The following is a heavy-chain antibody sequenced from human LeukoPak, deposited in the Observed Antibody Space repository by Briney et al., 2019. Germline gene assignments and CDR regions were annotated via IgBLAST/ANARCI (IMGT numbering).Heavy chain of an antibody. CDR3: ARHGGATMVRGVLVDAFDI. J-gene: IGHJ3*02. V-gene: IGHV4-59*08. CDR2: IFYSGST. Sequence: SETLSLTCTVSGASISSYYWSWIRQPPGKGLEWIGFIFYSGSTNYNPSLKSRVTISVDMSKNQFSLKLRSVTAADTAVYYCARHGGATMVRGVLVDAFDIWGQGTMVTVSS. CDR1: GASISSYY. D-gene: IGHD3-10*01.